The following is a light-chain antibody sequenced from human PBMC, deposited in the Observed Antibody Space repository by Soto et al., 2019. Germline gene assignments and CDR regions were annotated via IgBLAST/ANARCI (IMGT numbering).Light chain of an antibody. V-gene: IGKV3-11*01. CDR2: HTS. Sequence: EIVLTQSPGTLSLSPGERATLSCRVSQSVGSHLSWYQHKPGQSPRLLIYHTSNRATGIPARFSGSGSGTDFTLTISSLEPEDFAVYYCHQRQSWPRTFGQGTKVDI. CDR1: QSVGSH. CDR3: HQRQSWPRT. J-gene: IGKJ1*01.